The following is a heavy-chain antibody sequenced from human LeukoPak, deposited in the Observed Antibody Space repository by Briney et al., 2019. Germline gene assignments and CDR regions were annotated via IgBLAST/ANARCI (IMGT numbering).Heavy chain of an antibody. D-gene: IGHD4-17*01. CDR2: ISSGGSTI. V-gene: IGHV3-48*03. J-gene: IGHJ4*02. CDR3: ADIPVTMGRFDY. Sequence: PGGSLRLSCAASGFTFSSFEMKWVRQAPGKGLEWVSYISSGGSTIYYADSVKGRFTISRDNAKNSLYLQMNSLRAEDTAVYYCADIPVTMGRFDYWGQGTLVTVSS. CDR1: GFTFSSFE.